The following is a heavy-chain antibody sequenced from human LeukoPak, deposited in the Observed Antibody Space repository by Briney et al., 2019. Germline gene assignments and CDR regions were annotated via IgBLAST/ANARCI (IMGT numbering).Heavy chain of an antibody. CDR1: GFTFSSYA. V-gene: IGHV3-30-3*01. Sequence: QPGGSLRLSCAASGFTFSSYAMHWVRQAPGKGLEWVAVISYDGSNKYYADSVKGRFTISRDNSKNTLYLQMNSLRAEDTAVYYCARDNSRYSRSYNWFDPWGQGTLVTVSS. CDR2: ISYDGSNK. D-gene: IGHD6-6*01. CDR3: ARDNSRYSRSYNWFDP. J-gene: IGHJ5*02.